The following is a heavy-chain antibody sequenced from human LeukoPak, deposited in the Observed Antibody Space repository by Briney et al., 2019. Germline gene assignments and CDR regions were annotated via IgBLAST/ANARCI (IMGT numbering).Heavy chain of an antibody. CDR1: GGSISSYY. D-gene: IGHD3-10*01. J-gene: IGHJ4*02. V-gene: IGHV4-59*01. Sequence: SETLSLTCTVSGGSISSYYWSWIRQPPGKGLEWIGYIYYSGSTNYNPSLKSRVTISVDTSKNQFSLKLSSVTAADTAVYYCARGYYGSGSYPFDYWGQGTLVTVSS. CDR2: IYYSGST. CDR3: ARGYYGSGSYPFDY.